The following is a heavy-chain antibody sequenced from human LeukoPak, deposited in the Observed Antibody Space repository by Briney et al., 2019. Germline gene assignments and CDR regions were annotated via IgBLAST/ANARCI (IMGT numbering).Heavy chain of an antibody. D-gene: IGHD1-7*01. CDR2: IIPIFGTA. CDR1: AGTFSSYA. J-gene: IGHJ4*02. V-gene: IGHV1-69*05. CDR3: ASHGRVEGIGTSLDY. Sequence: SVKVSCKASAGTFSSYAISWVRQAPGQGLEWMGRIIPIFGTANYAQKFQGRVTITTDESTSTAYMELSSLRSEDTAVYYCASHGRVEGIGTSLDYWGQGTLVTVSS.